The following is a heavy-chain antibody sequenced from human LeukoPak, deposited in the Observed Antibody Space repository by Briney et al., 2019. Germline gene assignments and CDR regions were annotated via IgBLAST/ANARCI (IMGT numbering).Heavy chain of an antibody. CDR2: VSDSGDYT. D-gene: IGHD5-24*01. CDR1: GFTFNSYA. Sequence: GGSLRLSCAASGFTFNSYAMTWVRQAPGKGLEWVSSVSDSGDYTYYADSVKGRFTISRDNSKNTLYLQVNSLSAEDTAVYYCIRDLGLSHAYGAFDVWGQGTLVTVSS. CDR3: IRDLGLSHAYGAFDV. J-gene: IGHJ3*01. V-gene: IGHV3-23*01.